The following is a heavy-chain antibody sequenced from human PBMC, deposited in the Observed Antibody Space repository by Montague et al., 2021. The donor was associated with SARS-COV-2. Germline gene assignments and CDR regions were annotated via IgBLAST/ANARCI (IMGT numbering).Heavy chain of an antibody. CDR2: IYHSGST. J-gene: IGHJ4*02. V-gene: IGHV4-38-2*02. CDR1: GYSISSGYY. CDR3: ARDVRYYDFWSGRAQTSPDY. D-gene: IGHD3-3*01. Sequence: SETLSLTCTVSGYSISSGYYWGWIRQPPGKGLEWMGSIYHSGSTYYNPSLKSRVTIPVDTSKNQFSLKLSSVTAADTAVYYCARDVRYYDFWSGRAQTSPDYWGQGTLVTVSS.